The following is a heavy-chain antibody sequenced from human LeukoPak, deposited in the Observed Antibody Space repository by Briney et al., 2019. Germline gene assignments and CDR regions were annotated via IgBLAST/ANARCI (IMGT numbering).Heavy chain of an antibody. CDR2: IYYSGST. Sequence: SETLSLTCTVSGDSISSGGYYWNWIRQHPGKGLEWIGYIYYSGSTYYNPSLKSRVTISLDTSKNQFSLKLSSVTAADTAVYYCARVSEEYYHFWSGYPGFFDYWGQGTLVTVSS. J-gene: IGHJ4*02. CDR3: ARVSEEYYHFWSGYPGFFDY. CDR1: GDSISSGGYY. D-gene: IGHD3-3*01. V-gene: IGHV4-31*03.